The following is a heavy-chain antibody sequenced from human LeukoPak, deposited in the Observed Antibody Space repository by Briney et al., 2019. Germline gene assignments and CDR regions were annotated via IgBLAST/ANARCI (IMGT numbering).Heavy chain of an antibody. D-gene: IGHD6-13*01. CDR2: IYYSGST. V-gene: IGHV4-59*01. CDR3: AGSSSWYMASSFDY. CDR1: GGSISSYY. Sequence: SSETLSLTCTVSGGSISSYYWSWIRQPPGKGLEWIGYIYYSGSTNYNPSLKSRVTISVDTSKNQFPLKLSSVTAADTAVYYCAGSSSWYMASSFDYWGQGTLVTVSS. J-gene: IGHJ4*02.